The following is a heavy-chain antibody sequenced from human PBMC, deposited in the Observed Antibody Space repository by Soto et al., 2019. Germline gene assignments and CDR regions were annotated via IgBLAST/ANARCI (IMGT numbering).Heavy chain of an antibody. CDR3: AHNVRITMIVDNWFDP. Sequence: QITLKESGPTLVKPTQTLTLTCTFSGISLSTSGVGVGWISQPPGKALEWLALIYWDDDKRYSPSLKSRLTITKDTSKNRVVLTMTNMDPVDTATYYCAHNVRITMIVDNWFDPWGQGTLVTVSS. V-gene: IGHV2-5*02. D-gene: IGHD3-22*01. J-gene: IGHJ5*02. CDR1: GISLSTSGVG. CDR2: IYWDDDK.